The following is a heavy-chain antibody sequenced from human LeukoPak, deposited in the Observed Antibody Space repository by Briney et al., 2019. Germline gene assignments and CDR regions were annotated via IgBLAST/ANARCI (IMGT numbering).Heavy chain of an antibody. D-gene: IGHD3-22*01. V-gene: IGHV5-51*01. CDR3: ARQVSDSSGYDAFDI. CDR1: GYSFTSYW. Sequence: GESLKISCKGSGYSFTSYWIGWVRQMPGKGLEWMGIIYPGDSDTRYSPSFQGQVTISADKSISTAYLQWSSLKASDTAVYYCARQVSDSSGYDAFDIWGQGTMVTVSS. CDR2: IYPGDSDT. J-gene: IGHJ3*02.